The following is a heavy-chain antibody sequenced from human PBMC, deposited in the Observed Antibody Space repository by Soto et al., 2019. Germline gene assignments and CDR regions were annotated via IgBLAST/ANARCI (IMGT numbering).Heavy chain of an antibody. V-gene: IGHV4-59*08. D-gene: IGHD2-2*01. CDR3: ASGNCSSTSCYGYCYYMDV. J-gene: IGHJ6*03. Sequence: SETLSLTCTVSGGSISTYYWSWIRQPPGKGLEWIGYMDYSGSTNYNPSLKSRVTISVDTSKNQYSLKLSSVTAADTAVYYCASGNCSSTSCYGYCYYMDVWGKGTTVTVSS. CDR2: MDYSGST. CDR1: GGSISTYY.